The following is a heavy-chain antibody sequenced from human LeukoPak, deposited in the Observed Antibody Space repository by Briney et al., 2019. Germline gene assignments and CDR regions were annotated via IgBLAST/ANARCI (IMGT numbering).Heavy chain of an antibody. CDR1: GFTFSIHG. J-gene: IGHJ4*02. D-gene: IGHD3-22*01. Sequence: QPGGSLRLSCAASGFTFSIHGMNWVRQGPGKGLEWVSGITGSGGSTYYADSVKGRFTISRDNSKNTVYLQMNSLRAEDTAVYYCARDLSLIALTDWGQGTLVTVSS. CDR3: ARDLSLIALTD. CDR2: ITGSGGST. V-gene: IGHV3-23*01.